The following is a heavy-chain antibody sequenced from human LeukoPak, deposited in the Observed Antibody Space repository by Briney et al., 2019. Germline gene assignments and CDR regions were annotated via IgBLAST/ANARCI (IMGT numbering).Heavy chain of an antibody. V-gene: IGHV3-48*01. CDR1: AFTFSSYS. CDR2: ISSISSTI. J-gene: IGHJ4*02. D-gene: IGHD3-3*01. CDR3: ATTPHPLYDFWSGYYSPGDY. Sequence: GGSLRLSCAASAFTFSSYSMNWVRQAPGKGLEWFSYISSISSTIYYADSVKGRFTISRDNAKNSLYLQMNSLRAEDTAVYYCATTPHPLYDFWSGYYSPGDYWGQGTLVTVSS.